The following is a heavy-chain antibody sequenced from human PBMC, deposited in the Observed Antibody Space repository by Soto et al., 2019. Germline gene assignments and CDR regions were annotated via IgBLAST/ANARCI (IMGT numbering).Heavy chain of an antibody. CDR2: IYYTGIT. CDR1: GDSSRCDSYW. Sequence: SETLYLTCTVSGDSSRCDSYWWSWIRHHPGRGLEWIGDIYYTGITYYSPALKSRISISVDTSKNQFSLNLNSVTAADTAVYFCARADYGGKGGLRGTYFDYWGQGTLVTVSS. J-gene: IGHJ4*02. CDR3: ARADYGGKGGLRGTYFDY. V-gene: IGHV4-31*03. D-gene: IGHD4-17*01.